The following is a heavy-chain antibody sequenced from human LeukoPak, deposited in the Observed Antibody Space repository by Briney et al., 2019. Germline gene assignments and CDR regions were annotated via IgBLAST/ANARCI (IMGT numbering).Heavy chain of an antibody. J-gene: IGHJ4*02. CDR1: GFTFSSYG. CDR2: IWYDGSNK. D-gene: IGHD3-10*01. Sequence: GRSLRLSCAASGFTFSSYGMHWVRQAPGKGLEWVAVIWYDGSNKYYADSVKGRFTISRDNSKNTLYLQTNSLRAEDTAVYYCAREHRNVLLWFGELLFDYWGQGTLVTVSS. CDR3: AREHRNVLLWFGELLFDY. V-gene: IGHV3-33*01.